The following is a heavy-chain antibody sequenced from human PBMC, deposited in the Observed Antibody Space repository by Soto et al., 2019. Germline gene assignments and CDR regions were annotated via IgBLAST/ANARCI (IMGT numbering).Heavy chain of an antibody. CDR3: AGGPYYDFWSGYSSGTYFDY. V-gene: IGHV3-48*01. D-gene: IGHD3-3*01. CDR2: ISSSSSTI. J-gene: IGHJ4*02. Sequence: PGGSLRLSCAASGFTFSSYSMNWVRQAPGKGLEWVSYISSSSSTIYYADSVKGRFTISRDNAKNSLYLQTNSLRADDTAVYYCAGGPYYDFWSGYSSGTYFDYWGQGTLVTVSS. CDR1: GFTFSSYS.